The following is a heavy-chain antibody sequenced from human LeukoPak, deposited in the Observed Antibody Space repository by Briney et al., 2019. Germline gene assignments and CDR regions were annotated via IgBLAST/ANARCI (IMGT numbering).Heavy chain of an antibody. V-gene: IGHV3-30*03. CDR2: LAHDGSVA. D-gene: IGHD6-19*01. Sequence: GGSLRLSCAASGFTFSNYGMHWVRQDPGKGLEWVAVLAHDGSVAYYADWVKGRFTISRDNSRNTLYLQMNSLRAEDTAVYYCAREPTPYTSGWYFPDDHWGQGALVTVSS. J-gene: IGHJ5*02. CDR1: GFTFSNYG. CDR3: AREPTPYTSGWYFPDDH.